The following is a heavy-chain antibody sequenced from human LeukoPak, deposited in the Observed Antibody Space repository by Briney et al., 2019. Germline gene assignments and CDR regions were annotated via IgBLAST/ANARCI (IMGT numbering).Heavy chain of an antibody. CDR1: GGSIISGRYY. Sequence: SETLSLTCTVSGGSIISGRYYWSWIRQPPGKGLEGIGYIYYSGSTNYNPSLKSRVTISVDTSKNQFSLKLSSVTAADTAVYYCAGGRIVGAYRYFDYWGQGTLVTVSS. V-gene: IGHV4-61*01. J-gene: IGHJ4*02. D-gene: IGHD1-26*01. CDR2: IYYSGST. CDR3: AGGRIVGAYRYFDY.